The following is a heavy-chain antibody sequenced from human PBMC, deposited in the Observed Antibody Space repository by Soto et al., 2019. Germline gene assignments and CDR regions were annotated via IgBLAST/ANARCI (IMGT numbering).Heavy chain of an antibody. J-gene: IGHJ4*02. CDR1: GYSFTSYW. D-gene: IGHD5-18*01. CDR3: ARQGFVDTAMVTFHY. V-gene: IGHV5-51*01. Sequence: GEALKISCKGSGYSFTSYWIGWVRQMPGKGLEWMGIIYPGDSDTRYSPSFQGQVTISADKSISTAYLQWSSLKASDTAMYYCARQGFVDTAMVTFHYWGQRTRVTVSS. CDR2: IYPGDSDT.